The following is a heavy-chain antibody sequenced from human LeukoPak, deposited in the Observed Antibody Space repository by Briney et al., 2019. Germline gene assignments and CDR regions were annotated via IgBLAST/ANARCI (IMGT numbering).Heavy chain of an antibody. CDR3: ARVGYYESSGYYEY. CDR2: INPNSGGT. CDR1: GYTLTDYY. D-gene: IGHD3-22*01. J-gene: IGHJ4*02. V-gene: IGHV1-2*06. Sequence: VASVTVSCKASGYTLTDYYMHWVRQAPGQGLEWMGRINPNSGGTNYAQKFQGRVTMTRDKSISTVYMELSRLRSDDTAVYYCARVGYYESSGYYEYWGQGTLVTVSS.